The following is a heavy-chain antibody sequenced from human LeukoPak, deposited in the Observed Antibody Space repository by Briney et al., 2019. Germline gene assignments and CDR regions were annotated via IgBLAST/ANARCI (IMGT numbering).Heavy chain of an antibody. D-gene: IGHD1-14*01. CDR3: ARGGETAYGMDV. CDR2: FDPEDGET. CDR1: GYTLTELS. V-gene: IGHV1-24*01. Sequence: AAPVTVSCKVSGYTLTELSMHWVRQAPGKGLEWMGGFDPEDGETIYAQKFQGRVTMTEDTSTDTAYMELSSLRSEDTAVYYCARGGETAYGMDVWGQGTTVTVSS. J-gene: IGHJ6*02.